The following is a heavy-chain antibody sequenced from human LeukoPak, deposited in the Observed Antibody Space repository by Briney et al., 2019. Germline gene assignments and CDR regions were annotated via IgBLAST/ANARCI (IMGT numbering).Heavy chain of an antibody. V-gene: IGHV4-61*08. CDR2: IYHTGSS. Sequence: SETLSLTCTVSGGSFTRGELYLSWIRQPPGKGLEWIGYIYHTGSSSYNPSLKSRVGISVDTSKNQFSLKLSSVTAADTAVYYCARGYYDFWSGYYPNWFDPWGQGTLVTVSS. CDR1: GGSFTRGELY. CDR3: ARGYYDFWSGYYPNWFDP. J-gene: IGHJ5*02. D-gene: IGHD3-3*01.